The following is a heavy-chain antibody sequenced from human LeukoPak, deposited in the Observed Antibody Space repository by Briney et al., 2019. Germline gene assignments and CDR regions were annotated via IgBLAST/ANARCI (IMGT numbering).Heavy chain of an antibody. Sequence: GESLRLSCAASGFTFSSYSMNWVRQAPGKGLEWVSSISSSGSTIYYADSVKGRFTISRDNSKNTLYLQMNSLRAEDTAVYYCARRAGAYSHPYDYWGQGTLVTVSS. CDR1: GFTFSSYS. D-gene: IGHD4/OR15-4a*01. J-gene: IGHJ4*02. V-gene: IGHV3-21*04. CDR2: ISSSGSTI. CDR3: ARRAGAYSHPYDY.